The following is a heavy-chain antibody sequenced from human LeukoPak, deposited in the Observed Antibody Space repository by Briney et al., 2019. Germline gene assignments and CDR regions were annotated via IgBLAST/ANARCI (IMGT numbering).Heavy chain of an antibody. D-gene: IGHD5-12*01. CDR1: GYTFTSYY. V-gene: IGHV1-46*01. CDR3: ARGYSGNDSDY. J-gene: IGHJ4*02. Sequence: ASVKVSCKASGYTFTSYYIHWVRQAPGQGLEWMGIINPSDGRTKYAQKFQGRVTMTRDTSTSTVYMELSSLRSEDTAVYHCARGYSGNDSDYWGQGTLVTVSS. CDR2: INPSDGRT.